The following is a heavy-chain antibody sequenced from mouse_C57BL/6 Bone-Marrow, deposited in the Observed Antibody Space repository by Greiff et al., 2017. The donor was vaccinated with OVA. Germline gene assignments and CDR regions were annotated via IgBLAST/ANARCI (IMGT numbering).Heavy chain of an antibody. J-gene: IGHJ2*01. CDR1: GFTFSSYA. V-gene: IGHV5-4*01. CDR2: ISDGGSYT. CDR3: AREGAYYFDY. Sequence: EVMLVESGGGLVKPGGSLKLSCAASGFTFSSYAMSWVRQTPEKRLEWVATISDGGSYTYYPDNVKGRFTISRDNAKNNLYLQMSQLKSEDTAMYYCAREGAYYFDYWGQGTTLTVSS.